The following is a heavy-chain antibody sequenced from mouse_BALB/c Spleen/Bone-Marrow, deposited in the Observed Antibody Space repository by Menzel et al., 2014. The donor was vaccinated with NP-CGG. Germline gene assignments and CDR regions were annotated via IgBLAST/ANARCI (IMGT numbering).Heavy chain of an antibody. CDR2: ISSGGSYT. J-gene: IGHJ1*01. V-gene: IGHV5-9-4*01. D-gene: IGHD2-1*01. CDR3: ARDNGTYGWYFDV. CDR1: GFTFGSYA. Sequence: EVKLMESGGGLVKPGGSLKLSCAASGFTFGSYAMSWVRQSPEKRLEWVAEISSGGSYTYYSDTVTGRFTISRDNVKNTLYLEMSSLRSEDTAMYHCARDNGTYGWYFDVWGAGTTVTVSS.